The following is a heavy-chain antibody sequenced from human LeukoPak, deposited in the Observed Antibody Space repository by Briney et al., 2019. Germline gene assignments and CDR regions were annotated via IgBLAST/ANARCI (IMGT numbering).Heavy chain of an antibody. Sequence: GGYLRLSCAASGFTFSSDSMNWVRQAPGKGLGWVSYISSSSSTIYYADSVKGRFTISRDNAKNSLYLQMNSLRAEDTAVYYCARWGIDAFDIWGQGTMVTVSS. J-gene: IGHJ3*02. V-gene: IGHV3-48*04. CDR2: ISSSSSTI. CDR3: ARWGIDAFDI. D-gene: IGHD3-16*01. CDR1: GFTFSSDS.